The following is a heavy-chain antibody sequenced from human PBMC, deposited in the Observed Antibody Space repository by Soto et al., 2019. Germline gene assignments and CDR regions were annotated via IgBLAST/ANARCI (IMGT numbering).Heavy chain of an antibody. V-gene: IGHV3-74*01. J-gene: IGHJ4*02. Sequence: EVQLVESGGGLVQPGGSLRLSCAASGFSFSSYWMHWVRQAPGRGLMWVSRINTDGTSESYADSVKGRFTISRDNGKNTLYLQMNSLRAEDTAVYYCARGSGFQAGVHGYWGQGILITVSS. CDR3: ARGSGFQAGVHGY. D-gene: IGHD6-25*01. CDR1: GFSFSSYW. CDR2: INTDGTSE.